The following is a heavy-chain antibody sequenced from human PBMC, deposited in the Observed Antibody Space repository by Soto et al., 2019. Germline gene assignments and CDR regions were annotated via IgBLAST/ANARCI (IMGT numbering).Heavy chain of an antibody. D-gene: IGHD2-2*02. J-gene: IGHJ4*02. CDR3: AKQSKWSSTSCYSGGSTCPLDC. V-gene: IGHV3-48*02. CDR1: GFPFSSYS. Sequence: VGFLILSCAASGFPFSSYSMNLARPAPGKGLEWVSYISIGSSTIYYADSMKGRFTISRDDAKNSLYLQMNSLRDEDTAVYYCAKQSKWSSTSCYSGGSTCPLDCWGQGTL. CDR2: ISIGSSTI.